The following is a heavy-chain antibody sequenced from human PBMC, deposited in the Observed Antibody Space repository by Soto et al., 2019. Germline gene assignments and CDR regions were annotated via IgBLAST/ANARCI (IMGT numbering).Heavy chain of an antibody. J-gene: IGHJ4*02. Sequence: QVQLQQWGAGLLKPSETLSLTCAVYGGSFSGYYWSWIRQPPGKGLEWIGEINHSGSTNYNPSLKSRVTISVDTSKNQCSRKLSSVTAADTAVYYCASSRGYSYGFFDYWGQGTLVTVSS. V-gene: IGHV4-34*01. D-gene: IGHD5-18*01. CDR1: GGSFSGYY. CDR3: ASSRGYSYGFFDY. CDR2: INHSGST.